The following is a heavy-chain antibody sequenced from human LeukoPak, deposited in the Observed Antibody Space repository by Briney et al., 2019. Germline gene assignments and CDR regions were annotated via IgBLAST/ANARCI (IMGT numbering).Heavy chain of an antibody. CDR1: GFTISFYW. CDR2: INQVASET. CDR3: VRDGGYYGPDS. D-gene: IGHD3-10*01. J-gene: IGHJ4*02. Sequence: GGSLRLSCAASGFTISFYWMSWVRQAPGKGLEWVANINQVASETNYVDSVKGRFTISRDNAKNSLYLQMNSVRAEDTAMYYCVRDGGYYGPDSWGQGALVSVSS. V-gene: IGHV3-7*04.